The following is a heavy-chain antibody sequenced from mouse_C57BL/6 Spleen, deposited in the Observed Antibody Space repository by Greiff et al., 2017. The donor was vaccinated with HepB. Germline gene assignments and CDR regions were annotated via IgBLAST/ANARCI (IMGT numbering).Heavy chain of an antibody. J-gene: IGHJ1*03. CDR1: GYTFTSYW. Sequence: QVQLQQPGAELVMPGASVKLSCKASGYTFTSYWMHWVKQRPGQGLEWIGEIDPSDSYTNYNQKFKGKSTLTVDKSSSTAYMQLSSLTSEDSAVYYCARRYDYDGDFDVWGTGTTVTVSS. CDR2: IDPSDSYT. V-gene: IGHV1-69*01. D-gene: IGHD2-4*01. CDR3: ARRYDYDGDFDV.